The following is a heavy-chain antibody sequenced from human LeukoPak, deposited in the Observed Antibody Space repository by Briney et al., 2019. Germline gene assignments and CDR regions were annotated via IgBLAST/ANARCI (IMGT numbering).Heavy chain of an antibody. CDR3: AKLSSNGGTYFDY. J-gene: IGHJ4*02. V-gene: IGHV4-34*01. D-gene: IGHD6-13*01. Sequence: SETLSLTCAVYGGSFTGYYYSWIRQPPGKGLEWIGEINHSGTSDYNPSLKSRVTISADTSKNQFSLKLSSVTAADTAVYYCAKLSSNGGTYFDYWGQGTLVTVSS. CDR2: INHSGTS. CDR1: GGSFTGYY.